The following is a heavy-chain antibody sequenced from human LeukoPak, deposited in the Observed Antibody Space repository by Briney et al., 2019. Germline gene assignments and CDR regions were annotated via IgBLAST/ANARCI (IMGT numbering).Heavy chain of an antibody. V-gene: IGHV1-18*01. CDR1: GFTFNKYG. D-gene: IGHD6-19*01. CDR3: ARDPSNTSGWYIYFDY. Sequence: ASVKVSFKASGFTFNKYGISWARQAPGQGLEWMGWISTYNGDTNYAQKFQGRVTLTTDTSTSTAYMELRSLRSDDTAMYYCARDPSNTSGWYIYFDYWGQGTLVTVSS. CDR2: ISTYNGDT. J-gene: IGHJ4*02.